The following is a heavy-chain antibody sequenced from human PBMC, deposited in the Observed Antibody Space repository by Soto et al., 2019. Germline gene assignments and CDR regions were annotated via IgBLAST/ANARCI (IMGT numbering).Heavy chain of an antibody. CDR1: GGSISSGGYY. Sequence: QVQLQESGPGLVKPSQTLSLTCTVSGGSISSGGYYWSWIRQHPGKGLEWIGYIYYSGSTYYNPSLKSRVTISVDTSKNQFSLKLSSVTAADTAVYYCARVNCSSTSCYRASDYYGMDVWGQGTTVTVSS. CDR2: IYYSGST. D-gene: IGHD2-2*01. CDR3: ARVNCSSTSCYRASDYYGMDV. V-gene: IGHV4-31*03. J-gene: IGHJ6*02.